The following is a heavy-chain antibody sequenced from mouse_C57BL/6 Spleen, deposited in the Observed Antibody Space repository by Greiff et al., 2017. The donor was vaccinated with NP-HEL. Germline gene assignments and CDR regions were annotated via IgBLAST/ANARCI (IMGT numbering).Heavy chain of an antibody. CDR1: GYTFTDYN. CDR2: INPNNGGT. J-gene: IGHJ2*01. CDR3: ARFITTVAYYFDY. Sequence: EVQLQQSGPELVKPGASVKMSCKASGYTFTDYNMHWVKQSHGKSLEWIGYINPNNGGTSYNQKFKGKATLTVNKSSSTAYMELRSLTSEDSAVYYCARFITTVAYYFDYWGQGTTLTVSS. V-gene: IGHV1-22*01. D-gene: IGHD1-1*01.